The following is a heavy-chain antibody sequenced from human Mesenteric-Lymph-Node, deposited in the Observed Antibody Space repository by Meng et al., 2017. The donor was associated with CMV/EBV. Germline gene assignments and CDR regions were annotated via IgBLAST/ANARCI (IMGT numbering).Heavy chain of an antibody. D-gene: IGHD3-3*01. CDR2: ISSSGSTI. V-gene: IGHV3-48*03. J-gene: IGHJ4*02. CDR3: ATSYITIFGVVIIY. CDR1: GFTFSSYW. Sequence: GESLKISCAASGFTFSSYWMSWVRQAPGKGLEWVSYISSSGSTIYYADSVKGRFTISRDNAKNSLYLQMNSLRAEDTAVYYCATSYITIFGVVIIYWGQGTLVTVS.